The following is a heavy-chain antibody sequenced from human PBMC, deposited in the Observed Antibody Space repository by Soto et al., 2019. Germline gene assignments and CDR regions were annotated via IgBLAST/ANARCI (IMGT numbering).Heavy chain of an antibody. CDR1: GGSISGYY. Sequence: SETLSLTCTVSGGSISGYYWSWIRQRAGKGLEWIGRIYTSGSTNYNPSLKSRVTMSVATSKSQFSLKLSSVTAAATAVYSCARVKYDILTENWFDPWGQGTLVTVSS. D-gene: IGHD3-9*01. J-gene: IGHJ5*02. CDR3: ARVKYDILTENWFDP. CDR2: IYTSGST. V-gene: IGHV4-4*07.